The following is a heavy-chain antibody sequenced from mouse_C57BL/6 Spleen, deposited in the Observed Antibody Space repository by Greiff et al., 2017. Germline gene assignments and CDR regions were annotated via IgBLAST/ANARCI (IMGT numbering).Heavy chain of an antibody. CDR1: GYTFTSYG. CDR2: IYPRSGNT. D-gene: IGHD3-2*02. Sequence: QVQLQQSGAELARPGASVKLSCKASGYTFTSYGISWVKQRTGQGLEWIGEIYPRSGNTYYNEKFKGKATLTADKSSSTAYMELRSLTSEDSAVYFCARGETAQAPLFAYWGQGTLVTVSA. J-gene: IGHJ3*01. CDR3: ARGETAQAPLFAY. V-gene: IGHV1-81*01.